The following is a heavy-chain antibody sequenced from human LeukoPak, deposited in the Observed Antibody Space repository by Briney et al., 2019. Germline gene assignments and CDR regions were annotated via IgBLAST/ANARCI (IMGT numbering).Heavy chain of an antibody. J-gene: IGHJ4*02. D-gene: IGHD3-16*01. CDR3: ASGRIWLLDY. CDR2: IYYSGST. CDR1: GGSTSNNNHY. Sequence: SETLSLTCTVSGGSTSNNNHYWAWIRQPPGKGLECIGSIYYSGSTYYNPSLKSRVTISVDTSKNQFSLKLSSVTAADTAVYYCASGRIWLLDYWGQGTLVTVSS. V-gene: IGHV4-39*01.